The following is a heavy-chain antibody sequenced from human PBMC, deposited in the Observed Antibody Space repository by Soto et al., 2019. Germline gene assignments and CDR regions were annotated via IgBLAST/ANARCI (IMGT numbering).Heavy chain of an antibody. J-gene: IGHJ5*02. Sequence: SETLSLTCTVSGDSFSPNYWSWLRQFPGKGLEWVGNIYYGGTTSYNPSLKSRVTISLETSKNQFSLRLTSVTAADTAVYYCARLGNYYQSLDPWGPRTLVTVSS. CDR1: GDSFSPNY. CDR3: ARLGNYYQSLDP. D-gene: IGHD3-10*01. CDR2: IYYGGTT. V-gene: IGHV4-59*08.